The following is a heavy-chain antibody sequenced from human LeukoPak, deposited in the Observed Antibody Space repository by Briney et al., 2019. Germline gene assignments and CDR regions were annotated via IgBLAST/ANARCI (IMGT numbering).Heavy chain of an antibody. V-gene: IGHV3-48*01. CDR1: GFTFSSYS. J-gene: IGHJ4*02. Sequence: GGSLRLSCAASGFTFSSYSMNWVRQAPGKGLEWVSYISSSSSTIYYADSVKGRFTISRDNAKNSLYLQMNSLRAGDTAVYYCASDYYDFWSGYYISFDYWGQGTLVTVSS. CDR3: ASDYYDFWSGYYISFDY. CDR2: ISSSSSTI. D-gene: IGHD3-3*01.